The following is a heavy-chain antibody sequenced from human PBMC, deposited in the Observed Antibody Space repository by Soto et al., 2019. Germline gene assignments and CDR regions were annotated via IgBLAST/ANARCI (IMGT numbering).Heavy chain of an antibody. Sequence: GGSLRLSCAASGFTFSSYAMHWVRQAPGKGLEWVAVISYDGSNKYYADSVKGRFTISRDNSKNTLYLQMNSLRAEDTAVYYCARGELELLDYWGQGTLVTVSS. CDR2: ISYDGSNK. V-gene: IGHV3-30-3*01. CDR3: ARGELELLDY. CDR1: GFTFSSYA. J-gene: IGHJ4*02. D-gene: IGHD1-7*01.